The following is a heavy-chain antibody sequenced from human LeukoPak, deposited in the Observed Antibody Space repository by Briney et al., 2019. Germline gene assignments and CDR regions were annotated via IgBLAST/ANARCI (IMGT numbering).Heavy chain of an antibody. D-gene: IGHD1-1*01. CDR3: ARRRQLGPKVFDY. CDR2: IFHSGST. CDR1: GYSISSGYY. J-gene: IGHJ4*02. Sequence: SETLSLTCAVSGYSISSGYYWGWIRQPPGKGLEWIGTIFHSGSTYYTPSLKSRVIMSVDTSKNQLSLKLTSVTAADTAVYFCARRRQLGPKVFDYWGQGILVTVS. V-gene: IGHV4-38-2*01.